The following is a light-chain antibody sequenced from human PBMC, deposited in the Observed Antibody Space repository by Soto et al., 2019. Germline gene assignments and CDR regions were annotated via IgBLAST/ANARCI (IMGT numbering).Light chain of an antibody. CDR2: EVT. V-gene: IGLV2-18*02. CDR3: TSFTTIKTYI. CDR1: SSDIGSYDR. J-gene: IGLJ1*01. Sequence: LTQPPSGFGSPGQSVTSCCTGTSSDIGSYDRVSWYQQPPGTAPRLMIYEVTNRPSGVPDRFSGSKSGNTASLTISGLQPEDENDYYSTSFTTIKTYIFGTGTKVTVL.